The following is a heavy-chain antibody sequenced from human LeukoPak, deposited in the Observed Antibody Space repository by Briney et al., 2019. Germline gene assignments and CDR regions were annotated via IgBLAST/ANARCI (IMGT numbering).Heavy chain of an antibody. V-gene: IGHV3-48*02. CDR1: GFTFSSYN. CDR3: ARLEYYYVSGNYYKLFDY. D-gene: IGHD3-10*01. Sequence: GGSLRLSCAASGFTFSSYNMNWVRQAPGKGLEGVSDISSSGSTIYFADSVKGRFTISRDNDKNSLYLQMNSLRDEDTAVYYCARLEYYYVSGNYYKLFDYWGQGTLVTVCS. CDR2: ISSSGSTI. J-gene: IGHJ4*02.